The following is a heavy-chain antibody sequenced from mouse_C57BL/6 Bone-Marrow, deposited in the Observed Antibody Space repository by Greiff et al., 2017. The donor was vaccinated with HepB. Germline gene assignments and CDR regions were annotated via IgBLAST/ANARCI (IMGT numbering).Heavy chain of an antibody. CDR1: GFTFSSYA. CDR2: ISDGGSYT. Sequence: EVQRVESGGGLVKPGGSLKLSCAASGFTFSSYAMSWVRQTPEKRLEWVATISDGGSYTYYPDNVKGRFTISRDNAKHNLYLQMSHLKSEDTAMYYCARDRGYGPCYAMDCWGQGTSVTVAS. CDR3: ARDRGYGPCYAMDC. V-gene: IGHV5-4*01. D-gene: IGHD1-2*01. J-gene: IGHJ4*01.